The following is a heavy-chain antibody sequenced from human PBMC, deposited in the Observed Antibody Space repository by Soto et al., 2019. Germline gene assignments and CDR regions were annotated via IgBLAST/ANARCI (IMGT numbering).Heavy chain of an antibody. CDR2: ISYDGSNK. V-gene: IGHV3-30*18. Sequence: PGGSLRLSCAASGFTFSSYGMHWVRQAPGKGLEWVAVISYDGSNKYYADSVKGRFTISRDNSKNTLYLQMNSLRAEDTAVYYCAKERIVATIISYFDYWGQGTLVTVSS. J-gene: IGHJ4*02. CDR1: GFTFSSYG. CDR3: AKERIVATIISYFDY. D-gene: IGHD5-12*01.